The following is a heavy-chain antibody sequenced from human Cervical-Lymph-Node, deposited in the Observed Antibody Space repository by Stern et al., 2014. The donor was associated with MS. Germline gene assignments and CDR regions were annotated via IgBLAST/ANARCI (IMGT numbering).Heavy chain of an antibody. CDR1: GASITSYY. Sequence: QVQLQESAPGLLRPSETLSLTCTVSGASITSYYWRWIRQPQGKGLDWIGYIYYSGTTNYNASLKGRVAISIDTTKTQFSLRLSSVTAADTAVYYCARATDLWGQGTLVTVSS. V-gene: IGHV4-59*01. J-gene: IGHJ5*02. CDR2: IYYSGTT. CDR3: ARATDL.